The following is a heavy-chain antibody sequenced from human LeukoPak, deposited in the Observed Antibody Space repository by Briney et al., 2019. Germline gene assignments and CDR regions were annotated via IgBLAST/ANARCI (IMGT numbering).Heavy chain of an antibody. Sequence: ASVKVSCKASGYTFTGYYMHWVRQAPGQGLEWMGWINPNSGGTNYAQKFQGRVTTTRDTSISTAYMELSRLRSDDTAVYYCARDLIRDRIIKAAAGDYWGQGTLVTVSS. V-gene: IGHV1-2*02. D-gene: IGHD6-13*01. J-gene: IGHJ4*02. CDR3: ARDLIRDRIIKAAAGDY. CDR1: GYTFTGYY. CDR2: INPNSGGT.